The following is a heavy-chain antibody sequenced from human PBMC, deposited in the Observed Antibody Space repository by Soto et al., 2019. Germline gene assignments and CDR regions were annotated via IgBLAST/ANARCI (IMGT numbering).Heavy chain of an antibody. CDR1: GCSISNGAYY. CDR2: IYYSGIT. V-gene: IGHV4-30-4*01. Sequence: SETLSLTCTVSGCSISNGAYYWSWIRQPQGLDLEWIGYIYYSGITYYNPSLKSRVTISVHTSNNQFSLKLSFVTAADKAVHYCAREYGDYSNWGQGTLVTVSS. J-gene: IGHJ4*02. CDR3: AREYGDYSN. D-gene: IGHD4-17*01.